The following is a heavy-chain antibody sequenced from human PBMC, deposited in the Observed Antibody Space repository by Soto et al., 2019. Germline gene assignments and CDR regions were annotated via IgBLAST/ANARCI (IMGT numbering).Heavy chain of an antibody. V-gene: IGHV4-31*02. CDR3: ARESWITGTTWDY. CDR2: IYYSGST. J-gene: IGHJ4*02. CDR1: GDSISSGGYY. D-gene: IGHD1-20*01. Sequence: SETLSLSCTVSGDSISSGGYYWSWIRQHPGKGLEWIGYIYYSGSTYYNPSLKSRVTISVDTSKNQFSLKLSSVTAADTAVYYCARESWITGTTWDYWGQGTLVTVS.